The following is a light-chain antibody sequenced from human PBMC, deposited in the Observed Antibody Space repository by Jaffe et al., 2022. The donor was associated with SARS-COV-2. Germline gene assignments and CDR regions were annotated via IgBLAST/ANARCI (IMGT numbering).Light chain of an antibody. CDR1: NIGGKS. J-gene: IGLJ3*02. Sequence: SYVLTQPPSVSLAPGKTARITCGGDNIGGKSVHWYQQKPGQAPILVIYYNTDRPSGIPERFSGSNSGNTATLTISRVEAGDEADYYCQVWDSSSDPVFGGGTRLTVL. CDR2: YNT. CDR3: QVWDSSSDPV. V-gene: IGLV3-21*04.